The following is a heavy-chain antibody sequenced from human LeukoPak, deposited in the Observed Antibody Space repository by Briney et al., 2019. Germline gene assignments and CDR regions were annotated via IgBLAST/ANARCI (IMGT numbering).Heavy chain of an antibody. D-gene: IGHD3-16*01. CDR1: GFTFSNYA. CDR3: AKMPRRTWGGDWFDS. V-gene: IGHV3-23*01. Sequence: GGSLRLSCAASGFTFSNYAMSWVRQVPGKGLEWVSVISGSGGSTYYGDSVKGRFTISRDNSKDTLYLQMNSLRAEDTAVYYCAKMPRRTWGGDWFDSWGQGTLVTVSS. J-gene: IGHJ5*01. CDR2: ISGSGGST.